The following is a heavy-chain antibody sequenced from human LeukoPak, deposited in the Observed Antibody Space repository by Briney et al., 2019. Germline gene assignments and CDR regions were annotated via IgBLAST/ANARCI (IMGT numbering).Heavy chain of an antibody. CDR3: ARTTAVLLWFGETYGMDV. V-gene: IGHV3-23*01. D-gene: IGHD3-10*01. Sequence: PGGSLRLSCAASGFTFSSYAMSWVRQAPGKGLEWVSAISGSGGSTYYADSVKGRFTISRDNSKSTLYLQMNSLRAEDTAVYYCARTTAVLLWFGETYGMDVWGQGTTVTVSS. CDR2: ISGSGGST. J-gene: IGHJ6*02. CDR1: GFTFSSYA.